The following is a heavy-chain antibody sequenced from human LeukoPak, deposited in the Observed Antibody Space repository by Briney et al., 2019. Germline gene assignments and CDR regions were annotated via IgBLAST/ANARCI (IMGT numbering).Heavy chain of an antibody. J-gene: IGHJ6*03. Sequence: GESLKISCKGSGYSFTSYWIGWVRQMPGKGLEWMGIIYPGDSDTRYSPSFQGQVTISADKSISTAYLQWSSLKASDTAMYYCARHSYPRQWLTPDYYYYYYMDVWCKGTTVTVSS. CDR1: GYSFTSYW. V-gene: IGHV5-51*01. CDR2: IYPGDSDT. D-gene: IGHD6-19*01. CDR3: ARHSYPRQWLTPDYYYYYYMDV.